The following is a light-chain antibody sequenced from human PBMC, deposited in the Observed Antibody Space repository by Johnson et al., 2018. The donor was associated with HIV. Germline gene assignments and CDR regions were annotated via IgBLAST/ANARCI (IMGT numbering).Light chain of an antibody. CDR3: GTWDSSLSVYV. Sequence: QSVLTQPPSVSAAPRQKVTISCSGSSSNIGNNYVSWYQQFPGTAPKLLIYDNNKRPSGIPDRFSASKSGTSATLGITGLQTGDEADYYCGTWDSSLSVYVFATGTKVTVL. CDR1: SSNIGNNY. V-gene: IGLV1-51*01. CDR2: DNN. J-gene: IGLJ1*01.